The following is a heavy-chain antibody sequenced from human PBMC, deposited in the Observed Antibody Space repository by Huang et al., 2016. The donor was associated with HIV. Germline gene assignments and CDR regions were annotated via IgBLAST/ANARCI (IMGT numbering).Heavy chain of an antibody. CDR2: IKMDGRTT. V-gene: IGHV3-74*01. D-gene: IGHD2-15*01. J-gene: IGHJ3*02. Sequence: EEHLVESGGGLVQPGGSLRRSCEASGFKFSNYWMQWVRQAPGKGLMWVSRIKMDGRTTDYADSGKVRFTISRDNAKNTLYLQMSSLTAEDTAIYYCARAGGFEIWGQGTVVTVSS. CDR3: ARAGGFEI. CDR1: GFKFSNYW.